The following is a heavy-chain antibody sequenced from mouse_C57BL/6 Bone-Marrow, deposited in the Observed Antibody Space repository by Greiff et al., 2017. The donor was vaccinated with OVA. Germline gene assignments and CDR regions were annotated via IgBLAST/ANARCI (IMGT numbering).Heavy chain of an antibody. CDR3: ARTSLLVYAMDY. CDR1: GYAFTNYL. J-gene: IGHJ4*01. D-gene: IGHD2-1*01. Sequence: VQLQQSGAELVRPGPSVKVSCKASGYAFTNYLIEWVKQRPGQGLEWIGVINPGSGGTNYNEKFKGKATLTADKSSSTAYMQLSSLTSEDSAVYFCARTSLLVYAMDYWGQGTSVTVSS. V-gene: IGHV1-54*01. CDR2: INPGSGGT.